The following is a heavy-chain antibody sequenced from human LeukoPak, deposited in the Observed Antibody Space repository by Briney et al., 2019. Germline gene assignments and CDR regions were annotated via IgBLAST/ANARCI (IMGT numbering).Heavy chain of an antibody. J-gene: IGHJ5*02. CDR1: GDSINSGGYY. Sequence: SETLSLTCTVSGDSINSGGYYWSWIRQHPGKGLEWIGYIYHSGSTYYNPSLKSRITISVDPSKNHFSLRLTSVTAADTAVYYCARSEGDYDSNWFDPWGQGTLVTVSS. CDR3: ARSEGDYDSNWFDP. V-gene: IGHV4-31*03. CDR2: IYHSGST. D-gene: IGHD5-12*01.